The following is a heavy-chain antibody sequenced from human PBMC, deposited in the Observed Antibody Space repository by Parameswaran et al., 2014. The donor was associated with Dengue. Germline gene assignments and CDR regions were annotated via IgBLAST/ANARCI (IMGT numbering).Heavy chain of an antibody. Sequence: VRQAPGKGLEWMAIIYPGDSETRYSPSFQGQVTISADTSTSLTYLQWSSLKASDTAIYYCARHRYSSAIRRFGSFNIWGQGTLVTVSS. CDR3: ARHRYSSAIRRFGSFNI. CDR2: IYPGDSET. V-gene: IGHV5-51*01. D-gene: IGHD6-19*01. J-gene: IGHJ3*02.